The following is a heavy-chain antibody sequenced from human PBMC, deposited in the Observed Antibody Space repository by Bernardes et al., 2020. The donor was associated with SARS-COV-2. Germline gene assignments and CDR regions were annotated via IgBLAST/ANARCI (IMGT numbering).Heavy chain of an antibody. D-gene: IGHD2-15*01. V-gene: IGHV3-23*01. Sequence: GGSLRLSCAVSGFTFSRNAMSWVRQAPGKGLEWVSGISDSGDGTNYADSVKGRFTISRDNSKNTLYLQMNSLTVEDTAEYYCARSGSHWSFDYWGQGTTVTVSS. CDR1: GFTFSRNA. CDR2: ISDSGDGT. J-gene: IGHJ4*02. CDR3: ARSGSHWSFDY.